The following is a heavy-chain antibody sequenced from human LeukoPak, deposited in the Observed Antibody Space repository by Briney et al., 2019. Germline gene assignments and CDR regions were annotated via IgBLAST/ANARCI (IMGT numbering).Heavy chain of an antibody. J-gene: IGHJ4*02. Sequence: GGSLGLSCAASGFTFSDYYMSWIRQAPGKGVEGVSYISSSGSNIYYADSVKGPFTISRDNAKNSLYLQMNSLRAEDTAVYYCARVGATPFDYWGQGTLVTVSS. V-gene: IGHV3-11*01. D-gene: IGHD1-26*01. CDR1: GFTFSDYY. CDR3: ARVGATPFDY. CDR2: ISSSGSNI.